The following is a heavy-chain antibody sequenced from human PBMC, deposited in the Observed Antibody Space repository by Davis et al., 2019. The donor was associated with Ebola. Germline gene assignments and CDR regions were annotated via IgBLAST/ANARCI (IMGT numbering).Heavy chain of an antibody. V-gene: IGHV3-7*01. D-gene: IGHD6-19*01. CDR2: IKFDGSDE. CDR1: GFTFSRNW. CDR3: ARIRGHRHSSGWYDDFDI. J-gene: IGHJ3*02. Sequence: GESLKISCAASGFTFSRNWMSWVRQAPGKGLEWVANIKFDGSDEKYVDSLKGRFTISRDNAKNSLYLQMNSLRAEDTAVYYCARIRGHRHSSGWYDDFDIWGQGTMVTVSS.